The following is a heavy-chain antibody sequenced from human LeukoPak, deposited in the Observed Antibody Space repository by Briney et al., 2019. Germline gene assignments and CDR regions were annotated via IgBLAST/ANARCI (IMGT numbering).Heavy chain of an antibody. CDR1: GFTFTNAW. Sequence: GGSLRLSCAASGFTFTNAWMNWVRQAPGKGLEWVAYIRSSGSPIYYADSVKGRFTISRDNAKNSLYLQMNSLRDEDTAVYYCVRDPDALDFWGQGTPVTVSS. CDR3: VRDPDALDF. J-gene: IGHJ4*02. CDR2: IRSSGSPI. V-gene: IGHV3-48*02.